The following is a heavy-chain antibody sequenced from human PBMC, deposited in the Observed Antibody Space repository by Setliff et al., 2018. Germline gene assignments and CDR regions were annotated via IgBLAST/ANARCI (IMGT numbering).Heavy chain of an antibody. Sequence: AGESLKISCAASGFNFSSYSMNWVRQTPGKGLEWVSDISSSSSTIYYADSVKGRFTISRDNAQNSLYLQMNSLRAEDTAVYYCARSYNFWSGPALDVWGKGTTVTVSS. CDR1: GFNFSSYS. D-gene: IGHD3-3*01. CDR2: ISSSSSTI. V-gene: IGHV3-48*01. CDR3: ARSYNFWSGPALDV. J-gene: IGHJ6*04.